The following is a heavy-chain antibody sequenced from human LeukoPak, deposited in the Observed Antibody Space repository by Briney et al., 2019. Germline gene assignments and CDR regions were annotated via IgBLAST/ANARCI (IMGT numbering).Heavy chain of an antibody. V-gene: IGHV4-34*01. Sequence: SETLSLTCAVYGGSFSGYYWSWLRQPPGKGLEWIGEINHSGSTNYNPSLKSRVTISVDTSKNQFSLKLSSVTAADTAVYYGARAPYAGAIDAFDIWGQGTMVTVSS. CDR1: GGSFSGYY. CDR2: INHSGST. CDR3: ARAPYAGAIDAFDI. D-gene: IGHD1-26*01. J-gene: IGHJ3*02.